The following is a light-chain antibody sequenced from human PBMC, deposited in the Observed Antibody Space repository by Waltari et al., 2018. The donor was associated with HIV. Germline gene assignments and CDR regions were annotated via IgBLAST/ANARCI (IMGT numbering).Light chain of an antibody. V-gene: IGKV2-40*01. CDR2: SHS. CDR3: MQRMAFPVT. Sequence: IVMTQTPHSLSVTPGEPASISCRSSQSLLDTDDGITYLDWFLQRPGQSPQLLIYSHSYRASGVPDRFSGGGSGTNFTLKINKMEAGDFGVYFCMQRMAFPVTFGQGTRLEIK. CDR1: QSLLDTDDGITY. J-gene: IGKJ5*01.